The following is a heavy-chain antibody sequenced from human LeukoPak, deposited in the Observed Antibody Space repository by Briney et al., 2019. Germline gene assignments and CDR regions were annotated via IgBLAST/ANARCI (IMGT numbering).Heavy chain of an antibody. Sequence: GGSLRLSCASSGFTFSSYGVHWVRQAPGKGLEWVAVIWYDGSNKYYADSVKGRFTISRDNSKNTLYLQMNSLRAEDTAVYYCARDPELGHFDYWGQGTLVTVSS. CDR2: IWYDGSNK. CDR1: GFTFSSYG. D-gene: IGHD6-6*01. CDR3: ARDPELGHFDY. V-gene: IGHV3-33*01. J-gene: IGHJ4*02.